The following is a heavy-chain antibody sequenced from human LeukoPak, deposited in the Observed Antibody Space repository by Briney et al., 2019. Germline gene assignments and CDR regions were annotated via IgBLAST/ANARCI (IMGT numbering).Heavy chain of an antibody. J-gene: IGHJ4*02. CDR1: GGSINNYY. Sequence: SETLSLTCTVSGGSINNYYWSWLRQPAGKGLEWIGRIYPSGSTNDNPALKSRVTMSVDTSKNQFSLKLTSVSAADTAVYYCAREEITAAGRSLDYWGQGTLVTVSS. CDR2: IYPSGST. V-gene: IGHV4-4*07. D-gene: IGHD6-13*01. CDR3: AREEITAAGRSLDY.